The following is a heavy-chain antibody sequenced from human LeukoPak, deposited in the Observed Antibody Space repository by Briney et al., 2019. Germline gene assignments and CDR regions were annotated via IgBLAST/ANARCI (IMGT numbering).Heavy chain of an antibody. D-gene: IGHD4-23*01. CDR2: ISYDGSNK. CDR1: GFTFSSYG. CDR3: AKDLSTVVTWNNWFDP. J-gene: IGHJ5*02. V-gene: IGHV3-30*18. Sequence: GRSLRLSCAASGFTFSSYGMHWVRQAPGKGLEWVAVISYDGSNKYYADSVKGRFTISRDNSKNTLYLQMNSLRAEDTAVYYCAKDLSTVVTWNNWFDPWGQGTLVTVSS.